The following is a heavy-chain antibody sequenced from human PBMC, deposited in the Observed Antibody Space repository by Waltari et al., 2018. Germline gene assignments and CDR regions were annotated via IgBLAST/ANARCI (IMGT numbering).Heavy chain of an antibody. CDR3: AKDREYYDSSGPFDY. CDR2: LSGSGGST. Sequence: EVQLLESGGGLVQPGGSLRLSCAASGFTFSSYAMSWVRQAPGKGLEWVSALSGSGGSTYYADSVKGRFTISRDNSKNTLYLQMNSLRAEDTAVYYCAKDREYYDSSGPFDYWGQGTLVTVSS. D-gene: IGHD3-22*01. J-gene: IGHJ4*02. CDR1: GFTFSSYA. V-gene: IGHV3-23*01.